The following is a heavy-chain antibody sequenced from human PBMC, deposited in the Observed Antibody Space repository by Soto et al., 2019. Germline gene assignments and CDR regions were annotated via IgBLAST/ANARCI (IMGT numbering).Heavy chain of an antibody. V-gene: IGHV3-30*18. CDR1: GFTFSSYG. CDR3: AKDRNVVVVAAIPDYYYGMDV. J-gene: IGHJ6*02. D-gene: IGHD2-15*01. CDR2: ISYDGSNK. Sequence: RLSCAASGFTFSSYGMHWVRQAPGKGLEWVAVISYDGSNKYYADSVKGRFTISRDNSKNTLYLQMNSLRAEDTAVYYCAKDRNVVVVAAIPDYYYGMDVWGQGTTVTVSS.